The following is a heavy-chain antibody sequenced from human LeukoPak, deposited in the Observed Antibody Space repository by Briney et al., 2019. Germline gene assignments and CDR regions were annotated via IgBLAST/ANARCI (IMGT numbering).Heavy chain of an antibody. D-gene: IGHD4-4*01. CDR2: ISGSGGST. Sequence: GGSLRLSCAASGFTFSSYTMHWVRQAPGKGLEWVSAISGSGGSTYYADSVKGRFTISRDNSKNTLYLQMNSLRAEDTAVYYCAKDIMTTVSDYYYYGMDVWGQGTTVTVSS. CDR3: AKDIMTTVSDYYYYGMDV. CDR1: GFTFSSYT. V-gene: IGHV3-23*01. J-gene: IGHJ6*02.